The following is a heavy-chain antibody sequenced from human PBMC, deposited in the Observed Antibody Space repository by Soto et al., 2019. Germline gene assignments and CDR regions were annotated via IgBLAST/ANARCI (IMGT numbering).Heavy chain of an antibody. CDR3: ARLGGYYQAFDS. CDR2: IYYTGTT. D-gene: IGHD3-22*01. V-gene: IGHV4-59*08. J-gene: IGHJ4*02. CDR1: GGSLRDYY. Sequence: SETLSLTCTVSGGSLRDYYWGWIRQSPGKGLEWIGYIYYTGTTKYNPSLKSRVTISVDSSKNQFSLKLDSVTAADTAVYYCARLGGYYQAFDSWGQGTLVIVSS.